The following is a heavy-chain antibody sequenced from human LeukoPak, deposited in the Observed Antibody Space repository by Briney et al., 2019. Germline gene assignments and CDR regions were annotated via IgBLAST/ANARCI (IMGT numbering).Heavy chain of an antibody. V-gene: IGHV1-69*05. CDR2: IIPIFGTA. CDR3: ARDSSGWTNNWFDP. Sequence: SVKVSCKASGGTFSSYAISWVRQAPGQGLEWMGGIIPIFGTANYAQKLQGRVTMTTDTSTSTAYMELRSLRSDDTAVYYCARDSSGWTNNWFDPWGQGTLVTVSS. CDR1: GGTFSSYA. D-gene: IGHD6-19*01. J-gene: IGHJ5*02.